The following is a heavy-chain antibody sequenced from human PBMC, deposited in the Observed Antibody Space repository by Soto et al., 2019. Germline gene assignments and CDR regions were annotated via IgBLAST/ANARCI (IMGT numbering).Heavy chain of an antibody. CDR2: VSSTGSYT. V-gene: IGHV3-11*06. D-gene: IGHD1-26*01. Sequence: GGSLRLSCEASGFHFGDYYMSWVRQVPGKGLEWVSFVSSTGSYTKYSDSVGGRFTVSRDNGKNSLHLQLNSLRVEDTAVYYCARLRVGVNWYFDLWGRGTLVTVSS. CDR1: GFHFGDYY. CDR3: ARLRVGVNWYFDL. J-gene: IGHJ2*01.